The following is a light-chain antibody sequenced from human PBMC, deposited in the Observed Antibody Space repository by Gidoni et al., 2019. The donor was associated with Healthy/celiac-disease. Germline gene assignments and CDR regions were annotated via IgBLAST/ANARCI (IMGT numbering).Light chain of an antibody. Sequence: SSELTQDPAVSGALGQTVRITCQGDSLRSYYASWYQQQPGQAPVLVIYGKNNRPSGIPDRFSGSSSGNTASLTITGAQAEDEADYYCNSRDSSGNHVVFGGGTKLTVL. J-gene: IGLJ2*01. CDR3: NSRDSSGNHVV. CDR1: SLRSYY. CDR2: GKN. V-gene: IGLV3-19*01.